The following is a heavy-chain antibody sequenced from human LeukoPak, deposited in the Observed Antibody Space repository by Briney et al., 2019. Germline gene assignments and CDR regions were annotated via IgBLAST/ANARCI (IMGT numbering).Heavy chain of an antibody. D-gene: IGHD5-24*01. J-gene: IGHJ4*02. CDR3: ARAMAVPANNDY. V-gene: IGHV3-21*01. CDR2: ISSSSSDI. CDR1: GFTFSSYT. Sequence: GGSLRLSCTTSGFTFSSYTMNWFRQAQGKGLAWVSSISSSSSDIYYADSVKGRFTIFRDNAKNSVYLQMNSLRAEDTAVYYCARAMAVPANNDYWGQGTLVTVSS.